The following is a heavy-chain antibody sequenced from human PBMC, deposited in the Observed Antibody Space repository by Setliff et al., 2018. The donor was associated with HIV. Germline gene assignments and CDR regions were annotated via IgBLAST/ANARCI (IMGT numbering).Heavy chain of an antibody. CDR3: ARVRIGYYFQRPDYYYMDV. J-gene: IGHJ6*03. CDR2: ISQGGST. V-gene: IGHV4-4*02. D-gene: IGHD3-22*01. Sequence: SETLSVTCAVSGGSISSGDWWTWVRQPPGKGLEWIGEISQGGSTNYNPSLKSRVTMSVDKSKNQFSLKLTSVTAADTAVYYCARVRIGYYFQRPDYYYMDVWGKGTTVTVSS. CDR1: GGSISSGDW.